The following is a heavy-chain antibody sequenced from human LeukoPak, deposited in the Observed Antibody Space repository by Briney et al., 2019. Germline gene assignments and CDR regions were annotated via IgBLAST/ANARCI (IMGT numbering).Heavy chain of an antibody. V-gene: IGHV3-30*02. CDR2: IRYDGSNK. D-gene: IGHD3-10*01. Sequence: GGSLRLSCAASGFTFSSYGMHWVRQAPGKGLEWVAFIRYDGSNKYYADSVKGRFTISRDNSKNTLYLQMNSLRAEDTAVYYCARDRGYYYGSGNIYYFDYWGQGTLVTVSS. CDR3: ARDRGYYYGSGNIYYFDY. CDR1: GFTFSSYG. J-gene: IGHJ4*02.